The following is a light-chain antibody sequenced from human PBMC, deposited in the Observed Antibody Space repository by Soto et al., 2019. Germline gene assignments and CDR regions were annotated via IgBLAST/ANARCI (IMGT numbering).Light chain of an antibody. V-gene: IGKV1-39*01. J-gene: IGKJ3*01. CDR3: QQSYSTPR. CDR1: QSISSY. CDR2: AAS. Sequence: DIQMTQSPSSLSASVGDRVTITCRASQSISSYLHWYQQKPGKAPKLLIYAASSLQSGVPSRFSCSGSGTDFTLTISSLQPEDFATYYCQQSYSTPRFGPWTKVDIK.